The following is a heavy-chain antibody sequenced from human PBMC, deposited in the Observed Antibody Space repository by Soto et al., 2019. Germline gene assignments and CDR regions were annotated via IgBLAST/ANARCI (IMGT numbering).Heavy chain of an antibody. J-gene: IGHJ5*02. CDR1: GITFGTYV. V-gene: IGHV3-33*01. CDR3: ARAHEVAWFDA. CDR2: IWYDGRNR. D-gene: IGHD2-15*01. Sequence: GGSLILSCVASGITFGTYVMHWVRQAPGKGLEWVAVIWYDGRNRYYADSVKGRFTISRDNSKNTLYLQLNSLRVEDTAVYYCARAHEVAWFDAWGMGTLVTV.